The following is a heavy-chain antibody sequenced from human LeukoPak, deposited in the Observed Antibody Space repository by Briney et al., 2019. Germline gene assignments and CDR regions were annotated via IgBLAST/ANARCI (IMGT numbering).Heavy chain of an antibody. Sequence: GGSLRLSCAASGFTFSSYSMNWVRRAPGKGLEWVSSISSSSYIYYADSVKGRFTISRDNAKNSLYLQMNSLRAEDTAVYYCARDDDILTGYPFDYWGQRTLVTVSS. CDR1: GFTFSSYS. V-gene: IGHV3-21*01. D-gene: IGHD3-9*01. CDR3: ARDDDILTGYPFDY. CDR2: ISSSSYI. J-gene: IGHJ4*02.